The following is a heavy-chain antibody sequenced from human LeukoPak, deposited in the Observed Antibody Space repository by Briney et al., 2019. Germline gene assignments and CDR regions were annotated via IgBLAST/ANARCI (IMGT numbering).Heavy chain of an antibody. D-gene: IGHD2-21*02. CDR2: INPNSGGT. V-gene: IGHV1-2*02. Sequence: ASVKVSCKASGYTFTGYSMQWVRQAPGRGLEWLGWINPNSGGTNYAQKFQGRVTMTRDTSISTAYMELSRLRSDDTAVYYGSRHEIAYCGGDCYLGDYWGQGTLVTVSS. CDR3: SRHEIAYCGGDCYLGDY. J-gene: IGHJ4*02. CDR1: GYTFTGYS.